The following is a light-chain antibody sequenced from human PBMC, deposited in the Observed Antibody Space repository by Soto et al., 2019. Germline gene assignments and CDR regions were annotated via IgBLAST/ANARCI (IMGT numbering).Light chain of an antibody. CDR2: EVS. J-gene: IGLJ1*01. CDR3: SSYTSRSTLV. Sequence: QSALTQPASVSGSPGQSITISCTGTSSDVGGYNYVSWYQQHPGKAPKLMIYEVSNRPSGVSNRFSGSKSGNTASLTISGLRAEDGADYYCSSYTSRSTLVFGTGTKLTVL. CDR1: SSDVGGYNY. V-gene: IGLV2-14*01.